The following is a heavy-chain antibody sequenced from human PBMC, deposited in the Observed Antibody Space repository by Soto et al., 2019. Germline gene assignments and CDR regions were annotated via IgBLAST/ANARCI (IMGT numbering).Heavy chain of an antibody. D-gene: IGHD3-3*01. V-gene: IGHV3-7*01. CDR1: GFTFSSYW. J-gene: IGHJ4*02. Sequence: GGSLRLSCAASGFTFSSYWMSWVRQAPGKGLEWVANIKQDGSEKYYVDSVKGRFTISRDNAKNSLYLQMNSLRAEDTAVYYCASGGYYDFWSGYYFLGAPYSDYWGQGTLVTVSS. CDR2: IKQDGSEK. CDR3: ASGGYYDFWSGYYFLGAPYSDY.